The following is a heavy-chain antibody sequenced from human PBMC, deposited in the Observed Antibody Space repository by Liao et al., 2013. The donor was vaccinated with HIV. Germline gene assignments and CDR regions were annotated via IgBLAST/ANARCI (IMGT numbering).Heavy chain of an antibody. CDR1: GGSISSHY. D-gene: IGHD3-3*01. CDR2: IYYTGST. J-gene: IGHJ3*02. Sequence: QVQLQESGPGLVKPSETLSLTCTVSGGSISSHYWGWIRQPPGKGLEWIGSIYYTGSTYYNPSLKSRVTISVDTSKNQFSLKLSSLTAADTAIYYCARAGGYYDFWSGSRTHGTFHIWGQGTMVSVSS. V-gene: IGHV4-39*07. CDR3: ARAGGYYDFWSGSRTHGTFHI.